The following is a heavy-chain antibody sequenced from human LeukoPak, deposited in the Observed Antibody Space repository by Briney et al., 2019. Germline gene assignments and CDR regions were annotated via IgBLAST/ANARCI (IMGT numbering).Heavy chain of an antibody. CDR2: ISAYNGNT. CDR1: GYTFTSYG. Sequence: ASVKVSCKASGYTFTSYGISWVRQAPGQGLEWMGWISAYNGNTNYAQKLQGRVTMTTDTSTSTAYMELRGLGSDDTAVYYCARLSLNLYSGYDFWGQGTLVTVSS. CDR3: ARLSLNLYSGYDF. J-gene: IGHJ4*02. V-gene: IGHV1-18*01. D-gene: IGHD5-12*01.